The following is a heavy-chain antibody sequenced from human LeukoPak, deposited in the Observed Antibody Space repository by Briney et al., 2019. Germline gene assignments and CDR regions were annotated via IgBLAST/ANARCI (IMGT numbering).Heavy chain of an antibody. CDR1: GFTFSSYA. Sequence: GGSLRLSCAASGFTFSSYAMSWIRQAPGKGLEWVSYISSSSSYTNYADSVKGRFTISRDNAKNSLYLQMNSLRAEDTAVYYCASQGGYSSSWYLAFDIWGQGTMVTVSS. V-gene: IGHV3-11*03. J-gene: IGHJ3*02. D-gene: IGHD6-13*01. CDR2: ISSSSSYT. CDR3: ASQGGYSSSWYLAFDI.